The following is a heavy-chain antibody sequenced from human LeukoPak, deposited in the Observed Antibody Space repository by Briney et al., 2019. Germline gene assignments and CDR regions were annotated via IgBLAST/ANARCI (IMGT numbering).Heavy chain of an antibody. CDR3: ARDSYDSSGYYPAEYFQH. V-gene: IGHV4-4*07. CDR1: GGSISSYY. D-gene: IGHD3-22*01. Sequence: SETLSLTCTVSGGSISSYYWSWIRQPAGKGLEWIGRIYTSGSTNYNPSLKSRVTMSVDTSKNQFSLKLSSATAADTAVYYCARDSYDSSGYYPAEYFQHWGQGTLVTVSS. J-gene: IGHJ1*01. CDR2: IYTSGST.